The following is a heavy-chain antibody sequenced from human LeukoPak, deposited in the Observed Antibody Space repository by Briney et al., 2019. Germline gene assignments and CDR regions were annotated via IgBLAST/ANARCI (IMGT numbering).Heavy chain of an antibody. J-gene: IGHJ4*02. V-gene: IGHV4-4*07. CDR1: GGSISSYY. D-gene: IGHD3-9*01. Sequence: SETLSLTCTVSGGSISSYYWSWIRQPAGKGLEWIGRIYTSGSTNYNPSLKSRVTMSVDTSKNQFSLKLSSVTAADTAVYYCASGETTYYDILTGLDHYYFDYWGQGTLVTVSS. CDR2: IYTSGST. CDR3: ASGETTYYDILTGLDHYYFDY.